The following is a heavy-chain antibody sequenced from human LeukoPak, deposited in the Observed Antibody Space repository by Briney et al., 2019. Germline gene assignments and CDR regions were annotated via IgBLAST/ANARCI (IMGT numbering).Heavy chain of an antibody. CDR3: ARPYYYDSRIDP. Sequence: SETLSLTCTASGGSISSGDYYWSCIRQPPRKGLEWIAYMYYSGSTYYNPSLKSRVTMSADTSKNQLSLKLSSVTAADTAVYYCARPYYYDSRIDPWGQGILVTVSS. J-gene: IGHJ5*02. D-gene: IGHD3-22*01. CDR1: GGSISSGDYY. V-gene: IGHV4-30-4*01. CDR2: MYYSGST.